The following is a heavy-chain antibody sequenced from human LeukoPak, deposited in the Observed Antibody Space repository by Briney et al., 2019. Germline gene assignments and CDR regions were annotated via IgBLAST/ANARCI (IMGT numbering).Heavy chain of an antibody. CDR3: AKGSSSSRPYYFDY. J-gene: IGHJ4*02. D-gene: IGHD6-6*01. CDR1: GFTFYNYA. Sequence: TGGSLRLSCAASGFTFYNYAMSWVRQAPGKGLEWVSAITGSGTDTFHADSVKGRFTISRDNSESTLYLQMNSLRAEDTATYYCAKGSSSSRPYYFDYWGQGTLVTVSP. CDR2: ITGSGTDT. V-gene: IGHV3-23*01.